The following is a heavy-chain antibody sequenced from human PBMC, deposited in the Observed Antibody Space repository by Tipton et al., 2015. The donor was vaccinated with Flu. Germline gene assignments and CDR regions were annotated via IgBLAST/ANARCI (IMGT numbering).Heavy chain of an antibody. CDR1: GFTFDDYA. CDR2: LTWNSDYI. CDR3: AKGRSGALAATGTFDH. Sequence: SLRLSCAASGFTFDDYAMNWVRQSPGKGLEWVSGLTWNSDYIAYADSVRGRFTISRDNAKNSLYLEMNSLRPEDTALYYCAKGRSGALAATGTFDHWGQGRVVPVPS. J-gene: IGHJ4*02. D-gene: IGHD6-13*01. V-gene: IGHV3-9*01.